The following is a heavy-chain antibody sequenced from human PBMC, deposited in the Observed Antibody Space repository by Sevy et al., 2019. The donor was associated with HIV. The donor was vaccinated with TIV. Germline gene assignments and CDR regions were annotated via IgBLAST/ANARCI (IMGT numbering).Heavy chain of an antibody. CDR2: ITYSGDTT. V-gene: IGHV3-23*01. CDR3: AKGKAGGYSYGNYYYYGLDV. Sequence: GGSLRLSCEASGFTFTRFSSYAMSWVRQAPGKGLEWVSDITYSGDTTHYTDSVKGRFTISRDNSKNIQFLQRNSMRAEDTAEYFCAKGKAGGYSYGNYYYYGLDVWGQGTTVTVSS. D-gene: IGHD5-18*01. CDR1: GFTFTRFSSYA. J-gene: IGHJ6*02.